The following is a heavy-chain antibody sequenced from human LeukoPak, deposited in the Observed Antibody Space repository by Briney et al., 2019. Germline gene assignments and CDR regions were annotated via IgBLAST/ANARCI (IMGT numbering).Heavy chain of an antibody. J-gene: IGHJ3*02. CDR2: IGTSSTTI. V-gene: IGHV3-48*04. CDR1: GFTFSSYG. D-gene: IGHD3-10*01. CDR3: AKAVLLWFGDAAFDI. Sequence: PGGSLRLSCAASGFTFSSYGMHWVRQPPGKGLEWVSNIGTSSTTIYYADSVKGRFTISRDNSKNSLYLQMNSLRAEDTALYYCAKAVLLWFGDAAFDIWGQGTMVTVSS.